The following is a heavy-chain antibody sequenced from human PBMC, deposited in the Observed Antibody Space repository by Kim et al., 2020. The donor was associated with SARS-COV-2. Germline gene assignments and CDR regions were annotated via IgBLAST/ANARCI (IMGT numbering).Heavy chain of an antibody. V-gene: IGHV3-74*03. CDR1: GFTLNSYW. CDR3: ARDLLWFGMLPLDY. Sequence: GGSLRLSCVASGFTLNSYWMHWVRQAPGKGLEWVSRINSDGSSATYADSVRGRFTISRDDAKNTVYLQMNSVRADDTAVYYCARDLLWFGMLPLDYLGQ. J-gene: IGHJ4*02. D-gene: IGHD2-21*01. CDR2: INSDGSSA.